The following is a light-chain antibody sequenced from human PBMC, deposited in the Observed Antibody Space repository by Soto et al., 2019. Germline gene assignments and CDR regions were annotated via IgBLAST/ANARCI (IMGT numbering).Light chain of an antibody. CDR1: SSDVGAYNR. CDR3: LSYTTSSSYV. J-gene: IGLJ1*01. CDR2: EVS. V-gene: IGLV2-14*01. Sequence: QSALTQPASVSGSPGQSITISCTGTSSDVGAYNRVSWYQQHSGKAPKLMIYEVSNRPSGVSNRFAGSKSGNTASLTISGLQAEDEDDYYCLSYTTSSSYVFGTGTKLTVL.